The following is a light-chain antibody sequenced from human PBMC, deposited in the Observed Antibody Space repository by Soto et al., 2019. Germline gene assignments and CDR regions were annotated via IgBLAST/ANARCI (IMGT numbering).Light chain of an antibody. J-gene: IGLJ1*01. CDR3: SSYAGSSNV. CDR1: SSDVGGYNY. Sequence: QSVLTQPPSASGSPGQSVAISCTGTSSDVGGYNYVSWYQQHPGKAPKLMIYEVNKRPSGVPDRFSGPKSGNTASLTVYGLKAEDEDDYYCSSYAGSSNVFGTGTKVTV. CDR2: EVN. V-gene: IGLV2-8*01.